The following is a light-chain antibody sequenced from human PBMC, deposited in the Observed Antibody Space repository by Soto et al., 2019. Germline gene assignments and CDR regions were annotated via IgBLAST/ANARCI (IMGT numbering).Light chain of an antibody. J-gene: IGLJ2*01. CDR2: EVT. Sequence: QSALTQPASVSGSPGQSITISCTGTSSDVGGYNYVSWYQQYPGKAPKLMIYEVTNRPSGVSNRFSGSKSGNTASLTISGLQAEDEADYYCSSYTSSSIPVVFGGGTKLTVL. CDR3: SSYTSSSIPVV. V-gene: IGLV2-14*01. CDR1: SSDVGGYNY.